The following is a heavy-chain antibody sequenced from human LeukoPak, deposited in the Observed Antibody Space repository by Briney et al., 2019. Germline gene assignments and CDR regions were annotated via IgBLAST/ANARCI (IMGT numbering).Heavy chain of an antibody. CDR3: ARGNTLFCPLGYCSGGSSRGMDV. V-gene: IGHV4-59*07. D-gene: IGHD2-15*01. J-gene: IGHJ6*04. Sequence: TLSLARTVSGGSISSDYSSSIRHPPGEGLGWIGYIYFSGSTTNNPPLKRRVPISVATSKNHFSLKLSSVTAADTAVYYGARGNTLFCPLGYCSGGSSRGMDVWGKGTTVTVSS. CDR2: IYFSGST. CDR1: GGSISSDY.